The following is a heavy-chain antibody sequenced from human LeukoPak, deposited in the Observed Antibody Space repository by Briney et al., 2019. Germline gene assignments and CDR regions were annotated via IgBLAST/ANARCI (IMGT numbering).Heavy chain of an antibody. D-gene: IGHD1-26*01. CDR3: ARDLREHGVFDI. CDR1: GFTFSSYG. Sequence: GGSLRLSCAASGFTFSSYGMSWVRQAPGKGLEWVSEIYSDGSTYYAASVKGRFSISRDNSKNTVYLQMSSLRGDDTAVYYCARDLREHGVFDIWGQGTMVTVSS. CDR2: IYSDGST. J-gene: IGHJ3*02. V-gene: IGHV3-53*01.